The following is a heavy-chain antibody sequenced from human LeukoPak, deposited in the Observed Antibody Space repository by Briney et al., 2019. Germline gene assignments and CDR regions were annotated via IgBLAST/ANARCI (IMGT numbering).Heavy chain of an antibody. J-gene: IGHJ6*02. V-gene: IGHV1-69*13. CDR3: ARALNCSSTSFSGWEGYYFYYYGMDV. Sequence: ASVKVSCKASGGTFSSYAISWVRRAPGQGLEWMGGIIPIFGTANYAQKFQGRVTITADESTSTAYMELSSLRSEDTAVYYCARALNCSSTSFSGWEGYYFYYYGMDVWGQGTTVTVSS. CDR2: IIPIFGTA. CDR1: GGTFSSYA. D-gene: IGHD2-2*01.